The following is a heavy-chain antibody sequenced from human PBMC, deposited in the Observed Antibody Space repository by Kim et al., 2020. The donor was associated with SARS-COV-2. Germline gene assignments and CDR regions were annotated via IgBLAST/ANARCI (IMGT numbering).Heavy chain of an antibody. Sequence: SETLSLTCAVSGVSISSTEWWSWVRQPPGKGLEWIGEISRSGTTTHNPSLKSRVTVSVDQSKNQVSLKLTSVTAADTAVYYCARQSSDYVFDYWGQGIL. CDR1: GVSISSTEW. CDR2: ISRSGTT. CDR3: ARQSSDYVFDY. J-gene: IGHJ4*02. D-gene: IGHD1-26*01. V-gene: IGHV4-4*02.